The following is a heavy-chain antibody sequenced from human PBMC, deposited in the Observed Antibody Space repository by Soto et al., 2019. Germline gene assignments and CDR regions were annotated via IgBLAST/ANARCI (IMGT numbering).Heavy chain of an antibody. CDR1: GGSISSSNW. D-gene: IGHD6-13*01. Sequence: SETLSLTCAVSGGSISSSNWWTWVRQSPGKGLEWIGEIFHSGKTNYNSSLKSRVTIFVDKSRNEFSLMLTSVTAADTAVYYCASRTGAAVPNSSYYSYLGLDVWGQGTTVTVSS. CDR3: ASRTGAAVPNSSYYSYLGLDV. J-gene: IGHJ6*02. V-gene: IGHV4-4*02. CDR2: IFHSGKT.